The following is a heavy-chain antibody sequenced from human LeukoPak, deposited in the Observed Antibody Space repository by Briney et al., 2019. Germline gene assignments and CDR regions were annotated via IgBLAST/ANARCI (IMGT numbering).Heavy chain of an antibody. CDR2: INPNSGGT. Sequence: ASVKVSCKASGYTFTGYYMHWVRQAPGQGLEWMGWINPNSGGTNYAQKFQGRVTMTRDTSISTAYMELRSLRSADTAVYYCARGRQLDYFDYWGQGTLVTVSS. CDR3: ARGRQLDYFDY. D-gene: IGHD6-13*01. V-gene: IGHV1-2*02. CDR1: GYTFTGYY. J-gene: IGHJ4*02.